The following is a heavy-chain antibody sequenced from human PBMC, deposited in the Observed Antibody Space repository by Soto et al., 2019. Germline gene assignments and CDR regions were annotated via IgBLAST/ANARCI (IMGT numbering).Heavy chain of an antibody. CDR2: ISYDGSNE. Sequence: PGGSLRLSCAASGFTFSSYGMHWVRQAPGKGLEWVAVISYDGSNEYYADSVKGRFTISRDNAKNTLYLQMNSLRAEDTAVYYCARGDRGAFDLWGQGTMVTVSS. CDR3: ARGDRGAFDL. D-gene: IGHD2-21*02. J-gene: IGHJ3*01. V-gene: IGHV3-30*03. CDR1: GFTFSSYG.